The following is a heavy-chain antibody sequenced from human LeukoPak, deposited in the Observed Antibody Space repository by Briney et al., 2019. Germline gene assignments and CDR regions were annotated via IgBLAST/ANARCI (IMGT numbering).Heavy chain of an antibody. J-gene: IGHJ6*02. Sequence: TSETLSLTCTVSGGAISSGGHYWSWIRQHPGKGLEWIGYINYSGSTYYNPSLKSRFTISVDTSQNQFSLKVTSVTAADTAMYYCARSLQYNNNNYFYYGMDVWGQGTTVTVSS. CDR1: GGAISSGGHY. CDR2: INYSGST. CDR3: ARSLQYNNNNYFYYGMDV. D-gene: IGHD3-10*01. V-gene: IGHV4-31*03.